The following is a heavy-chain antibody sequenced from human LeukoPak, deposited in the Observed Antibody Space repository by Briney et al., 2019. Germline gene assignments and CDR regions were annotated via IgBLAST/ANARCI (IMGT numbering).Heavy chain of an antibody. J-gene: IGHJ4*02. CDR3: ARDRRRGGEWELLFYFDY. Sequence: ASVKVSCKASGYMFTSHGISWVRQAPGQGLEWMGWISTYNGNTNYAQKLQGRVTMTTDTSTSTAYMELRSLTSDDTAVYYCARDRRRGGEWELLFYFDYWGQGTLVTVSS. CDR1: GYMFTSHG. V-gene: IGHV1-18*01. CDR2: ISTYNGNT. D-gene: IGHD1-26*01.